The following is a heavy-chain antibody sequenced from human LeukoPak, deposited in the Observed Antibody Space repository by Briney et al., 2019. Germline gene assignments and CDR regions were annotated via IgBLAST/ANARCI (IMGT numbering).Heavy chain of an antibody. J-gene: IGHJ4*02. Sequence: SETLSLTCTVSGGSISSSTYYWGWVRQPPGKGLDWIGIIYYSGSTYYNPSLKSRVTISVDTSKNQFSLKLSSVTAADTAVYYCAREAGHSSSWEFDYWGQGALVTVSS. CDR2: IYYSGST. CDR3: AREAGHSSSWEFDY. V-gene: IGHV4-39*07. D-gene: IGHD6-13*01. CDR1: GGSISSSTYY.